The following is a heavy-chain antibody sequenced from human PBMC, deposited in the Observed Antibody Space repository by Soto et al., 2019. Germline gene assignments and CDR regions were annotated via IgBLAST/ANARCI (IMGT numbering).Heavy chain of an antibody. V-gene: IGHV1-69*02. CDR2: IIPILGIA. CDR3: ASDGWFGESDYYYYYMDV. Sequence: VKVSCKASGGTFSSYTISWVRQAPGQGLEWMGRIIPILGIANYAQKFQGRVTITADKSTSTAYMELSSLRSEDTAVYYCASDGWFGESDYYYYYMDVWGKGTTVTVSS. D-gene: IGHD3-10*01. CDR1: GGTFSSYT. J-gene: IGHJ6*03.